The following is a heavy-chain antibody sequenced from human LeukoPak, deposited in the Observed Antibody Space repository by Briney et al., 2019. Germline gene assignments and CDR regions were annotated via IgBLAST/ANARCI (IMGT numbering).Heavy chain of an antibody. Sequence: AGGSLRLSCTGSGFTFGDYSMNWVRQAPGKGLEWVAFIRSKAHGGTTEYAASVKGRFTFSRDDSRSVAYLQMNNLGTEDTAVYYCARDQVYYDFWSAYWGQGTLVTVSS. V-gene: IGHV3-49*04. D-gene: IGHD3-3*01. CDR1: GFTFGDYS. CDR3: ARDQVYYDFWSAY. CDR2: IRSKAHGGTT. J-gene: IGHJ4*02.